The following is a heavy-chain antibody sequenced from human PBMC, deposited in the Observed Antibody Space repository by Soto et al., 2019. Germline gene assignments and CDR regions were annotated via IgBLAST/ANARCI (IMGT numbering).Heavy chain of an antibody. Sequence: EVQLVESGGGLVKPGGSLRLSCAASGFTFSSYSMNWVRQAPGKGLEWVSSISSSSSYIYYADSVKGRFTISRDNAKNSLYLQMNSLRAEDTAVYYCARVGYSADENWFDPWGQGTLVTVSS. D-gene: IGHD5-12*01. J-gene: IGHJ5*02. V-gene: IGHV3-21*01. CDR1: GFTFSSYS. CDR2: ISSSSSYI. CDR3: ARVGYSADENWFDP.